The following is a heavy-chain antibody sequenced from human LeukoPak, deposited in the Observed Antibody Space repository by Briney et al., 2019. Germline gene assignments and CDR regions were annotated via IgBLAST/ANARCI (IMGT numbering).Heavy chain of an antibody. Sequence: GGSLRLSCAASGFNFSNSAMSWARQAPGKGLAWVSGMSGSVVRSYHAESVKGRFTISRDNSKNTPDLQMSSLRAEDTAVYYCAKDRTSSPGAYWGQGTLVTVSS. V-gene: IGHV3-23*01. CDR2: MSGSVVRS. CDR3: AKDRTSSPGAY. J-gene: IGHJ4*02. D-gene: IGHD6-6*01. CDR1: GFNFSNSA.